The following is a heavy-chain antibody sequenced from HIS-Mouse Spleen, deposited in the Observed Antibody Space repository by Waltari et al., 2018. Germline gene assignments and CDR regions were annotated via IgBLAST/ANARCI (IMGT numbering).Heavy chain of an antibody. CDR1: GYTFTGYY. CDR3: ASSVGGIPTSS. V-gene: IGHV1-2*02. D-gene: IGHD3-10*01. J-gene: IGHJ5*02. CDR2: INPNSGGT. Sequence: QVQLVQSGAEVKKPGASVKVSCKASGYTFTGYYMHWVRQAPGQGLEWIGWINPNSGGTNYGKKFQGRVTMTRDTSISTAYMELSRLRSDDTAVYYCASSVGGIPTSSWGQGTLVTVSS.